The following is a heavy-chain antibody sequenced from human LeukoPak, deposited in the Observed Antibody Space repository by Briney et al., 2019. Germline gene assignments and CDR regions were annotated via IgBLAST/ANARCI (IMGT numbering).Heavy chain of an antibody. Sequence: ASVKVSCKASGYTFTSYDINWVRQATGQGLEWMGWINPNSGITVYAQKFQGRVTITRNPSVSTAYMELSSLRSEDTAVYYCAREDYYDSGSNDYWGQGTLVTVSS. D-gene: IGHD3-22*01. V-gene: IGHV1-8*03. CDR3: AREDYYDSGSNDY. CDR2: INPNSGIT. J-gene: IGHJ4*02. CDR1: GYTFTSYD.